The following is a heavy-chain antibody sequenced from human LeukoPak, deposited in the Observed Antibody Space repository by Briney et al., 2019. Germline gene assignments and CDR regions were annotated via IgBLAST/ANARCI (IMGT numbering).Heavy chain of an antibody. V-gene: IGHV3-43*02. J-gene: IGHJ4*02. CDR3: AKGRQWLVHY. Sequence: GGSLRLSCAASGFNFGDYAMHWVRQAPGKGLEWVSLISGDGGSTYYADSVKGRFTISRDNSKNSLYLQSNSLRTEDTALYYCAKGRQWLVHYWGQGTLVTVSS. D-gene: IGHD6-19*01. CDR1: GFNFGDYA. CDR2: ISGDGGST.